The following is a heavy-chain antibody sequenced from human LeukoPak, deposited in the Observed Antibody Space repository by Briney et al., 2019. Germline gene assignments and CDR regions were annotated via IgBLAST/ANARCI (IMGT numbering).Heavy chain of an antibody. CDR1: GFTFSSYA. V-gene: IGHV3-64*01. J-gene: IGHJ2*01. CDR2: ISSNGGST. Sequence: GGSLRLSCAASGFTFSSYAMHWVRQAPGKGLEYVSAISSNGGSTYYANSVKGRFTISRDNSKNTLYLQMGSLRAEDMAVCYCARGGWAYRYFDLWGRGTLVTVSS. CDR3: ARGGWAYRYFDL. D-gene: IGHD6-19*01.